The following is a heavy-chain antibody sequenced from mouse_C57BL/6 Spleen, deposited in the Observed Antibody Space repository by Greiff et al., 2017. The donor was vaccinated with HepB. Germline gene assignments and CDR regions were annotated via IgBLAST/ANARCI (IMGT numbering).Heavy chain of an antibody. J-gene: IGHJ3*01. CDR2: IYPGSGST. V-gene: IGHV1-55*01. CDR1: GYTFTSYW. Sequence: QVHVKQPGAELVKPGASVKMSCKASGYTFTSYWITWVKQRPGQGLEWIGDIYPGSGSTNYNEKFKGKATLTVDTSSTTAYMQLSSLTSEDSAVYYCARSDYDWFAYWGQGTLVTVSA. D-gene: IGHD2-4*01. CDR3: ARSDYDWFAY.